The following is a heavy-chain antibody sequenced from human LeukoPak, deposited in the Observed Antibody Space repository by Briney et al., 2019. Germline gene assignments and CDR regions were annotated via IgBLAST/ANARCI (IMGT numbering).Heavy chain of an antibody. CDR1: GGSISSYY. V-gene: IGHV4-59*01. Sequence: SETLSLTCTVSGGSISSYYWSWIRQPPGKGLEWIGYIYYSGSTNYNPSLKSRVTISGDTSKNQFSLKLSSVTDADTAVYYCARRGSGSWWVFDYSGQGPLLTVSS. J-gene: IGHJ4*02. D-gene: IGHD6-19*01. CDR2: IYYSGST. CDR3: ARRGSGSWWVFDY.